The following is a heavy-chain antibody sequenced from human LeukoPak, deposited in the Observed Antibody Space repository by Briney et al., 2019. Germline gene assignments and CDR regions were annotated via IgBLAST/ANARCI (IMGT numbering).Heavy chain of an antibody. Sequence: GALVKVSCKASGYTFTGYYMHWVRQAPGQGLEWMGWINPNSGGTNYAQKFQGRVTMTRDTSISTAYMELSRLRSDDTAVYYCARDLTYYYGSGSRIKVWFDPWGQGTLVTVSS. D-gene: IGHD3-10*01. CDR3: ARDLTYYYGSGSRIKVWFDP. J-gene: IGHJ5*02. V-gene: IGHV1-2*02. CDR1: GYTFTGYY. CDR2: INPNSGGT.